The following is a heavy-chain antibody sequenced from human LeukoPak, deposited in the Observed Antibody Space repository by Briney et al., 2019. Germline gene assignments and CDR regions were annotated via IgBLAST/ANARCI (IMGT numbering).Heavy chain of an antibody. V-gene: IGHV3-23*01. CDR3: ARESSWSFC. CDR2: ITGSGDDT. D-gene: IGHD6-13*01. CDR1: GFTFSNYA. Sequence: PGGSLRLSCAASGFTFSNYAMSWVRQAPGKGLEWVSSITGSGDDTNHADSVKGRFTISRDNAKNSLYLQMNSLRPEDTAVYYCARESSWSFCWGQGTLVTVSS. J-gene: IGHJ4*02.